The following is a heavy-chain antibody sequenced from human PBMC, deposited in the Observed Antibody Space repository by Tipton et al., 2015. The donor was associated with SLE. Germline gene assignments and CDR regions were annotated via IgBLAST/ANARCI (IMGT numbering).Heavy chain of an antibody. Sequence: SLRLSCAASGLTFSNRDMSWVRQAPGKGLEWVSRISASGTTTYYAGSVKGRFTISRGNSKNTLYLQMNSLRADDTAVYYCAKDMEDYFDYWGQGTLVTVSS. CDR3: AKDMEDYFDY. CDR2: ISASGTTT. V-gene: IGHV3-23*01. D-gene: IGHD3-10*01. CDR1: GLTFSNRD. J-gene: IGHJ4*02.